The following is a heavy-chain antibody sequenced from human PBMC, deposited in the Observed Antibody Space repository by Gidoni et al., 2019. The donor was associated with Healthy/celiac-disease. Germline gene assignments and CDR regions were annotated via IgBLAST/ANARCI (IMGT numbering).Heavy chain of an antibody. Sequence: QVQLVQSGAEVKKPGSSVKVSCKASGGTFSSYAISWVRQAPGQGLEWMGGIIPIFGTANYAQKFQGRVTITADESTSTAYMELSSLRSEDTAVYYCAREGLEYCSGGSCYPMDYWGQGTLVTVSS. J-gene: IGHJ4*02. CDR1: GGTFSSYA. CDR3: AREGLEYCSGGSCYPMDY. D-gene: IGHD2-15*01. V-gene: IGHV1-69*01. CDR2: IIPIFGTA.